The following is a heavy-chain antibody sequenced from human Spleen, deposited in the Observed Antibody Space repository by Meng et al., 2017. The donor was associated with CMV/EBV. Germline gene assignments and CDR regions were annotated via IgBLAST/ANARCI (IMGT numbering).Heavy chain of an antibody. CDR1: GFSFNSYA. CDR3: ARDSVSSSWLQRPDY. D-gene: IGHD6-13*01. J-gene: IGHJ4*02. Sequence: GGSLRLSCAASGFSFNSYAVTWVRQAPGKGLEWVSSISSSSSYIYYADSVKGRFTISRDNAKNSLYLQMNSLRAEDTAVYYCARDSVSSSWLQRPDYWGQGTLVTVSS. V-gene: IGHV3-21*01. CDR2: ISSSSSYI.